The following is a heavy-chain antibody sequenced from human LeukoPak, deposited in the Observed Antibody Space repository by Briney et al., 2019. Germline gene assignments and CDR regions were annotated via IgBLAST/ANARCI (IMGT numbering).Heavy chain of an antibody. CDR1: GFTFSSYA. Sequence: PGGSLRLSCAASGFTFSSYAMSWVRQAPGKGLEWVSAISGSGGSTYYADSVKGRFTISRDNSKNTLYLQMNSLRAEDTAVYYYSKWCFYDYVWGSYRWGYFDYWGQGTLVTVSS. J-gene: IGHJ4*02. D-gene: IGHD3-16*02. CDR3: SKWCFYDYVWGSYRWGYFDY. CDR2: ISGSGGST. V-gene: IGHV3-23*01.